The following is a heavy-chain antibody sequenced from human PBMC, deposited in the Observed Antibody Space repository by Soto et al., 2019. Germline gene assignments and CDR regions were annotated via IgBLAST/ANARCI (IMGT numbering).Heavy chain of an antibody. CDR1: GLTFSSYW. CDR3: ARFYYDSSGYLPSPYYYYYGMDV. J-gene: IGHJ6*02. D-gene: IGHD3-22*01. CDR2: IKQDGSEK. Sequence: PGGSLRLSCAASGLTFSSYWMSWVRQDPGKGLEWVANIKQDGSEKYYVDSVKGRFTISRDNAKNSLYLQMNSLRAEDTAVYYCARFYYDSSGYLPSPYYYYYGMDVWGQGTTVTVS. V-gene: IGHV3-7*04.